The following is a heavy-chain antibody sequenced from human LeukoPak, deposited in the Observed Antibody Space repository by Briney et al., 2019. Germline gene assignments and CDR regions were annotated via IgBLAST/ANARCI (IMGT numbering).Heavy chain of an antibody. Sequence: RPGGSLRLSCVASKFTFSRYAMNWVRQVPGKGLEWVSSISGSGSSTYYADSVKGRFTISRDNSKNTLYLQMNSLRAEDTAVYYCTTDLYTYNPYAFDYWGQGTLVTVSS. D-gene: IGHD5-18*01. CDR3: TTDLYTYNPYAFDY. J-gene: IGHJ4*02. CDR1: KFTFSRYA. CDR2: ISGSGSST. V-gene: IGHV3-23*01.